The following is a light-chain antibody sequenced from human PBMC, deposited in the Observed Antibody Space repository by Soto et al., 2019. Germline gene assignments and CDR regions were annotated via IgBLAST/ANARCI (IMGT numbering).Light chain of an antibody. CDR2: ATS. CDR3: QQYGDWPIT. Sequence: EIVVTQSPATLSVSPGERATLSCRASQSVGNNFAWYQQKPGQAPRLLIFATSTRATGVPARFSGSGSGTEFTLTISRLQSEDFAVYYCQQYGDWPITFGGGAKVEIE. CDR1: QSVGNN. J-gene: IGKJ4*01. V-gene: IGKV3-15*01.